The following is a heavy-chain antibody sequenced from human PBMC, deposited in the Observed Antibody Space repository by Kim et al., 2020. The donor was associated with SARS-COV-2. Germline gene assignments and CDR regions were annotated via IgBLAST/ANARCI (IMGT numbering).Heavy chain of an antibody. Sequence: SRVTISVDTSKNQFSLKLCSVTAADTSVYYCARARITMVRGVINPTAFDYWGQGTLVTVSS. CDR3: ARARITMVRGVINPTAFDY. J-gene: IGHJ4*02. D-gene: IGHD3-10*01. V-gene: IGHV4-31*02.